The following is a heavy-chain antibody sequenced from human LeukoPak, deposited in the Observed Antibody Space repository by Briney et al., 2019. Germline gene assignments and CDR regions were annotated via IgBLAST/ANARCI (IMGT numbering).Heavy chain of an antibody. CDR2: IYHSGSS. Sequence: PSGTLSLTCAVSGGSISSSHWWSWVRQPPGKGLGWIGEIYHSGSSNYNPSLKSRVTISVDTSKNQFSLNLTSVTAADTAVYYCARFGSSTWYKGAFDIWGQGTMVTVVS. V-gene: IGHV4-4*02. D-gene: IGHD1-1*01. CDR1: GGSISSSHW. CDR3: ARFGSSTWYKGAFDI. J-gene: IGHJ3*02.